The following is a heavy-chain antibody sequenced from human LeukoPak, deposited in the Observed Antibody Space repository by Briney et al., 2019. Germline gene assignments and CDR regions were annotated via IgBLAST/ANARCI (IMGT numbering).Heavy chain of an antibody. V-gene: IGHV3-21*01. CDR1: GFTFSSYS. D-gene: IGHD6-13*01. CDR2: ISSSSSYI. CDR3: ARDFRIAAAGTGPVL. J-gene: IGHJ4*02. Sequence: PGGSLRLSCAASGFTFSSYSMNWVRQAPGKGLEWVSSISSSSSYIYYADSVKGRFTISRDNAKNSLYLQMNSLRAEDTAVYYCARDFRIAAAGTGPVLWGQGTLVTVSS.